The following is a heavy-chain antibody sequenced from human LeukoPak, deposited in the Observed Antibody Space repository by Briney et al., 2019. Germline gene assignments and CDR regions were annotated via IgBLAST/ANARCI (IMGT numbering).Heavy chain of an antibody. D-gene: IGHD6-19*01. CDR2: IYTSGST. V-gene: IGHV4-4*07. CDR3: AREYEAGYSSGLYPGNWFDP. J-gene: IGHJ5*02. CDR1: GGSISSYY. Sequence: SETLSLTCTVSGGSISSYYWSWIRQPAGKGLEWIGRIYTSGSTNYNPSLKSRVTMSVDTSKNQFSLKLSSVTAADTAVYYCAREYEAGYSSGLYPGNWFDPWGQGTLVTVSS.